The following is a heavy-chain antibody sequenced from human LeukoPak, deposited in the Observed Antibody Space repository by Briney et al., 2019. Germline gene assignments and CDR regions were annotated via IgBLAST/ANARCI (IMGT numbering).Heavy chain of an antibody. CDR1: SGSISSSSYY. J-gene: IGHJ3*02. CDR2: IYQSEST. Sequence: AETLSLTCTVASGSISSSSYYWGWIRHHPGKGLEWIGMIYQSESTYDSPSLKSLVTMCVDTYKNQFSLTLSSVTAADTAVYYCARTYYYDSSGYYPDAFDIWGQGTMVTVSS. CDR3: ARTYYYDSSGYYPDAFDI. V-gene: IGHV4-39*01. D-gene: IGHD3-22*01.